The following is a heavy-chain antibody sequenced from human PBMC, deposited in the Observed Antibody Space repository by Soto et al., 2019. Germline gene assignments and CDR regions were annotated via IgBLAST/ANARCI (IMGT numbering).Heavy chain of an antibody. D-gene: IGHD6-19*01. CDR3: ARRAVAGHAFDI. CDR2: ISSSSSYI. CDR1: RFTFSSYS. Sequence: EVQLVESGGGLVKPGGSLRLSCAASRFTFSSYSMNWVRQAPGKGLEWVSSISSSSSYIYYADSVKGRFTISRDNAKNSLYLQMNSLRAEDTAVYYCARRAVAGHAFDIWGQGTMVTVSS. J-gene: IGHJ3*02. V-gene: IGHV3-21*01.